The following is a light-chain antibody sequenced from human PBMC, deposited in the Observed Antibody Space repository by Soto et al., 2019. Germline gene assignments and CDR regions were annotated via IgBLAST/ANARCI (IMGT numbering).Light chain of an antibody. Sequence: QYVLTQPASVSGSPGQSVTISCTGTSSDIGSYNLVSWYQQDPGKAPKLLIYDVSERPSGVSNRFSGSKSGNTASLTISGLQVEDEADYYCCSYAGSSALVFGGGTKLTVL. CDR2: DVS. V-gene: IGLV2-23*02. CDR1: SSDIGSYNL. CDR3: CSYAGSSALV. J-gene: IGLJ3*02.